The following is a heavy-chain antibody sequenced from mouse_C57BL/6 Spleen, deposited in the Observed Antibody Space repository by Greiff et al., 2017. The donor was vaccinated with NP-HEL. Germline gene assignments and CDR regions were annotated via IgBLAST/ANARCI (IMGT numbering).Heavy chain of an antibody. D-gene: IGHD1-1*01. J-gene: IGHJ3*01. V-gene: IGHV1-42*01. Sequence: VQLQQSGPELVKPGASVKISCKASGYSFTGYYMNWVKQSPETSLEWIGEINPSTGGTTYNQKFKAKATLTVDKSSSTAYMQLKSLTSEDSAVYYCARHYYGSSLFAYWGQGTLVTVSA. CDR3: ARHYYGSSLFAY. CDR1: GYSFTGYY. CDR2: INPSTGGT.